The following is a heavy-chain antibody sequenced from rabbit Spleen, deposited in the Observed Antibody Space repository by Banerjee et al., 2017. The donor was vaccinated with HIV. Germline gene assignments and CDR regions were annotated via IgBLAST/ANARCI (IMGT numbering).Heavy chain of an antibody. CDR3: ARARSAGWGYATDFRLDL. CDR1: GIDFSNAG. D-gene: IGHD6-1*01. CDR2: IYPDYRST. Sequence: QQQLVESGGGLVKPGASLTLTCKASGIDFSNAGIGWVRQAPGKGLEWIAYIYPDYRSTHYASWVNGRFTISLDNAQNTAFLQMTSLTAADTATYFCARARSAGWGYATDFRLDLWGPGTLAPS. V-gene: IGHV1S47*01. J-gene: IGHJ6*01.